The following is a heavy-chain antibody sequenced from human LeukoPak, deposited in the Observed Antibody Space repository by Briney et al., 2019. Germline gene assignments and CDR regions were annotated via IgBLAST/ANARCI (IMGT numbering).Heavy chain of an antibody. CDR1: GYSFTSYW. CDR2: NYPGESDT. CDR3: ARQYSRGYSYGYYYYYMDV. D-gene: IGHD5-18*01. V-gene: IGHV5-51*01. Sequence: GESLKISCKGSGYSFTSYWIGWVRQMPGKGLEWMGINYPGESDTRYSPSFQGQVTISADKSISTAYLQWSSLKASDTAMYYCARQYSRGYSYGYYYYYMDVWGKGTTVTVSS. J-gene: IGHJ6*03.